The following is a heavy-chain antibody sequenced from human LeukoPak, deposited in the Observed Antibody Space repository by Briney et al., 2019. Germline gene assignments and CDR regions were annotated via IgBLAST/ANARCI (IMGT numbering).Heavy chain of an antibody. CDR3: ARRMAANAVDI. D-gene: IGHD5-24*01. CDR1: GFTFSTYT. V-gene: IGHV3-30-3*01. Sequence: GGSLRLSCAASGFTFSTYTMHWVRQAPGKGLEWVAFVSYDGTNKNYADSVKGRFTISRDNSKNTLYLQMNSLRTEDTAVYYCARRMAANAVDIWGQGTMVTVSS. CDR2: VSYDGTNK. J-gene: IGHJ3*02.